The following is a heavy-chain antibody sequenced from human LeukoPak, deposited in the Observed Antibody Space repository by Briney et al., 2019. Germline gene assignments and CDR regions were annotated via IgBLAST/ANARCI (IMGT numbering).Heavy chain of an antibody. D-gene: IGHD6-6*01. CDR2: VNPNAGDT. J-gene: IGHJ4*02. CDR1: GYSCTISG. CDR3: ARGAWTSSFDY. Sequence: GASVTLSFNATGYSCTISGDNWVRNRNGQGIELMGWVNPNAGDTAYAQNFQGRVTMTRDTSINTAYMELSSLRSEDTGVYYCARGAWTSSFDYWGQGTLVTVSS. V-gene: IGHV1-8*01.